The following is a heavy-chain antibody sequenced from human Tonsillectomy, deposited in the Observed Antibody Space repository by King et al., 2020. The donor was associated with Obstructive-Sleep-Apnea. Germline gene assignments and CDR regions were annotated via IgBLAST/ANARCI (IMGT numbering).Heavy chain of an antibody. CDR1: GDSISSSNYY. CDR3: ASGQMQLPTFYFYYGMDV. D-gene: IGHD2-2*01. CDR2: IYYSGNT. J-gene: IGHJ6*02. V-gene: IGHV4-39*07. Sequence: QLQESGPGLAKPSETLSLTCTVSGDSISSSNYYWGWIRQPPGKGLEWIGNIYYSGNTYYNPSLKSRVTISADTSNSQFSLKLSSVTAADTAVYYCASGQMQLPTFYFYYGMDVWGQGTTVTVSS.